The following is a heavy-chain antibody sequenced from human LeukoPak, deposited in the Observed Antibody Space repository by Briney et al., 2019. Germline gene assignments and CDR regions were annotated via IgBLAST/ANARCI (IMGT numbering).Heavy chain of an antibody. D-gene: IGHD3-10*01. J-gene: IGHJ4*02. Sequence: SPSETLSLTCAVYGGSFSGYYWSWIRQPPGKGLEWIGEINHSGSTNYNPSLKSRVTISVDTSKNQFSLKLSSVTAADTAVYYCATITMVRGVTFDYWGQGTLVTVSS. CDR1: GGSFSGYY. CDR3: ATITMVRGVTFDY. V-gene: IGHV4-34*01. CDR2: INHSGST.